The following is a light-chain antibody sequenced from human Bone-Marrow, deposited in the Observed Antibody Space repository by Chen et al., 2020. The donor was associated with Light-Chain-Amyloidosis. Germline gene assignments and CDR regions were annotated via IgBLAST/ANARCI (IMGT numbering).Light chain of an antibody. CDR3: QSADSSGTYEVI. V-gene: IGLV3-25*03. CDR1: DVPTKD. CDR2: RDT. J-gene: IGLJ2*01. Sequence: SYELPQPRSVSVSPAQTPRTPCPGDDVPTKDAYWYPQQPGQAPVLVIHRDTERPSGISERFSGSSSGTTATLTISGVQAEDEADYHCQSADSSGTYEVIFGGGTKLTVL.